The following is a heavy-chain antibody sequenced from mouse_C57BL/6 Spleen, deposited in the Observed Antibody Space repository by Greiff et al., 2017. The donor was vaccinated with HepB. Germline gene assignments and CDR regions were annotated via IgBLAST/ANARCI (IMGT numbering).Heavy chain of an antibody. D-gene: IGHD4-1*01. Sequence: QVQLQQSGPGLVQPSQSLSITCTVSGFSLTSYGVHWVRQSPGKGLEWLGVIWSGGSTDYNAAFLSRLSISKDNSKSQIFFKMNSLQADDTAIYYCCRTGAGFAYWGQGTLGTVSA. J-gene: IGHJ3*01. CDR3: CRTGAGFAY. CDR2: IWSGGST. CDR1: GFSLTSYG. V-gene: IGHV2-2*01.